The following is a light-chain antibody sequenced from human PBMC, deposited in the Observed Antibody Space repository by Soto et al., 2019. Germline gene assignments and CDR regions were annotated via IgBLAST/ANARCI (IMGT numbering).Light chain of an antibody. Sequence: EIVMTQSPAILSVSPGERATLSCRASQSVSSNLAWYRQNPGQAPRLLIYGAYTRATGIPARFSGSGSGTEFTLTISSLQSEDFAVYYCQQYNNWPPRITLGQGTRLEIK. V-gene: IGKV3-15*01. J-gene: IGKJ5*01. CDR3: QQYNNWPPRIT. CDR1: QSVSSN. CDR2: GAY.